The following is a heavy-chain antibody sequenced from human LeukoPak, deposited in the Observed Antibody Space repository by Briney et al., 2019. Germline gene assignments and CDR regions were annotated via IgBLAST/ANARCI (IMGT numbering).Heavy chain of an antibody. CDR1: GYTFTGYY. V-gene: IGHV1-2*02. CDR2: INPNSGGT. J-gene: IGHJ4*02. D-gene: IGHD2-2*01. Sequence: ASVKVSCKASGYTFTGYYMHWVRQAPGQGPEWMGWINPNSGGTNYAQKFQGRVTMTRDTSISTAYMELSRLRSDDTAVYYCARDLLYCSSTSCPTDYWGQGTLVTVSS. CDR3: ARDLLYCSSTSCPTDY.